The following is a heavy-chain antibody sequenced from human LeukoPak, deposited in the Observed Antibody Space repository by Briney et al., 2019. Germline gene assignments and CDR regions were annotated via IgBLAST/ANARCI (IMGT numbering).Heavy chain of an antibody. Sequence: QTGGSLRLSCAASGFTFSSYWMHWVRQAPGKGLVWVSRINSDGSSTSYADSVKGRFTTSRDNAKSTLYLQMNSLRAEDTAVYYCARDLSDFWSGWEYYFDYWGQGTLVTVSS. CDR1: GFTFSSYW. V-gene: IGHV3-74*01. CDR2: INSDGSST. D-gene: IGHD3-3*01. CDR3: ARDLSDFWSGWEYYFDY. J-gene: IGHJ4*02.